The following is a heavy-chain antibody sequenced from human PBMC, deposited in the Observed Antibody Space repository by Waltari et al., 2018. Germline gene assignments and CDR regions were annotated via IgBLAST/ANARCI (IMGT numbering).Heavy chain of an antibody. V-gene: IGHV3-74*01. D-gene: IGHD3-3*01. J-gene: IGHJ6*02. CDR2: INSDGSST. CDR1: GFTFSSYW. CDR3: ARGEGDFWSGYYYYYGMDV. Sequence: EVQLVESGGGLVQPGGSLRLSCAASGFTFSSYWMHWVRQAPGKGLVWVSRINSDGSSTSYADSVKGRFTISRDNAKNTLYLQMNSLRAEDTAVYYCARGEGDFWSGYYYYYGMDVWGQGTTVTVSS.